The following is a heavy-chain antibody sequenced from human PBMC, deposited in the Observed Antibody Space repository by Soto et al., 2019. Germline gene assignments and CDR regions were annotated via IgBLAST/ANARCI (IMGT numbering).Heavy chain of an antibody. V-gene: IGHV1-8*01. J-gene: IGHJ4*02. Sequence: QVQLVQSGAEVKKPGASVKVSCKASGYTFTNYDINWVRHATGQGLEWMGWMNPNSGNTGYAQKLRGGVTQTRTTSINTAYMARSSLGFEDRAVYYCVSLPDNGDVFTGRSDYKAYWGRGTLVPVSS. D-gene: IGHD3-9*01. CDR1: GYTFTNYD. CDR3: VSLPDNGDVFTGRSDYKAY. CDR2: MNPNSGNT.